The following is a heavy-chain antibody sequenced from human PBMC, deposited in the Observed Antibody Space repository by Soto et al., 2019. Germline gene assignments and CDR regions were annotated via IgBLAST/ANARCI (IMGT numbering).Heavy chain of an antibody. CDR3: ARGGNWKRLDY. CDR2: IYYSGST. D-gene: IGHD1-20*01. Sequence: PXXTLSLTCTVSGGSVSSGSYYWSSIRQPPGKGLEWIAYIYYSGSTNYNPSLKSRVTISVDTSKNQFSLKLRSVTAADTAVYYCARGGNWKRLDYWGQGTLVTVSS. V-gene: IGHV4-61*01. CDR1: GGSVSSGSYY. J-gene: IGHJ4*02.